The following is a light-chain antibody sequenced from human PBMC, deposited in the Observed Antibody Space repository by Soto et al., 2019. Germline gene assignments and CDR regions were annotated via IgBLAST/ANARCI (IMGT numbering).Light chain of an antibody. Sequence: EIVLTQSPGTLSLSPMERSTLSCRASQSVSSSYLAWYQQKPGQTPRLLIYGASSRATGIPDRFSGSGSGTDFTLTISRLEPEYFSVYYCQQYGSSPPRYTFGQGTKLEIK. J-gene: IGKJ2*01. V-gene: IGKV3-20*01. CDR2: GAS. CDR3: QQYGSSPPRYT. CDR1: QSVSSSY.